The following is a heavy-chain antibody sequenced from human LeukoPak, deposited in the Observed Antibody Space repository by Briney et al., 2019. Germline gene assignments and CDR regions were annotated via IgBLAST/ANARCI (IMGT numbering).Heavy chain of an antibody. CDR1: GYTFTGYS. CDR2: FNPSGGST. J-gene: IGHJ3*02. Sequence: GASVKVSCKTSGYTFTGYSMHWVRQAPGQGLEWMGVFNPSGGSTSYAQKFQGRVTMTRDTSTSTVYMELSSLRSDDAAVYYCARVRDGYNDAFDIWGQGTMVTVSS. D-gene: IGHD5-24*01. CDR3: ARVRDGYNDAFDI. V-gene: IGHV1-46*01.